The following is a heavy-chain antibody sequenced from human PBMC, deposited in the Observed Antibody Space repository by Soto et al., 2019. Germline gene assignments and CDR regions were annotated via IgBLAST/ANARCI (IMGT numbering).Heavy chain of an antibody. CDR2: IYYSGST. D-gene: IGHD3-16*01. J-gene: IGHJ5*02. V-gene: IGHV4-61*01. CDR1: GGSVSSGSYY. Sequence: PSETLSLTCTVSGGSVSSGSYYWSWIRQPPGKGLEWIGYIYYSGSTNYNPSLKSRVTISVDTSKNQFSLKLSSVTAADTAVYYCARDRKGGYNWFDPWGQGTLVTVSS. CDR3: ARDRKGGYNWFDP.